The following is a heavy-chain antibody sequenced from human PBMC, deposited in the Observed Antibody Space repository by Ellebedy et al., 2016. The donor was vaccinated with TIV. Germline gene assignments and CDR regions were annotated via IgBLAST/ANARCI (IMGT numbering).Heavy chain of an antibody. V-gene: IGHV3-11*01. J-gene: IGHJ4*02. CDR2: ISSSGSTI. CDR1: GFTFSDYY. CDR3: AREPSCSGGSCYMLDY. D-gene: IGHD2-15*01. Sequence: GGSLRLSCAASGFTFSDYYMSWIRQAPGKGLEWVSYISSSGSTIYYADSVKGRFTISRDNAKNSLYLQMNSLRAEDTAVYYCAREPSCSGGSCYMLDYWGQGTLVTVSS.